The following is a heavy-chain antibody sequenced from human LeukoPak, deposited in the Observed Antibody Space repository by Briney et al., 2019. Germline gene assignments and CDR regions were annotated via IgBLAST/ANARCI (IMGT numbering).Heavy chain of an antibody. Sequence: ASVKVSCKASGYSFSSYYMHWVRQAPGQGLEWMGWISPYNGDTHYAQKVQGRVTMTTDTSTKTAYMQLRSLRSDDTAVYYCARVSVDTAMVNQFDYWGQGTLVTVSS. D-gene: IGHD5-18*01. J-gene: IGHJ4*02. CDR1: GYSFSSYY. V-gene: IGHV1-18*04. CDR3: ARVSVDTAMVNQFDY. CDR2: ISPYNGDT.